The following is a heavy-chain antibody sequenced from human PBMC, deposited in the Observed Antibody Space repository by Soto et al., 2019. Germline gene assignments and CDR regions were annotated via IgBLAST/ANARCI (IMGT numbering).Heavy chain of an antibody. CDR2: IYYSGST. V-gene: IGHV4-31*03. D-gene: IGHD2-2*01. Sequence: QVQLQESGPGLVKPSQTLSLTCTVSGGSISSGGYYWSWIRQHPGKGLEWIGYIYYSGSTYYNPSLKCRVTLSVDTSKNQFSLKLSSVTAADTAVYYCARGRSSTSPYPIGYWGQGTLVTVSS. CDR1: GGSISSGGYY. J-gene: IGHJ4*02. CDR3: ARGRSSTSPYPIGY.